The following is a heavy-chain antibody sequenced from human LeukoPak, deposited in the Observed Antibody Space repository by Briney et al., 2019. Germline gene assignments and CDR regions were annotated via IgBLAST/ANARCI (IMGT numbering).Heavy chain of an antibody. J-gene: IGHJ3*02. Sequence: GGSLRLSCAASGFTFDDYAMNWVRQAPGKGLEWVSGISWNSGSIGYADSVKGRFTISRDNAKNSLYLQMNSLRAEDTALYYCARAYYYDSSGYNGDAFAIWGQGTMVTVSS. CDR2: ISWNSGSI. D-gene: IGHD3-22*01. V-gene: IGHV3-9*01. CDR3: ARAYYYDSSGYNGDAFAI. CDR1: GFTFDDYA.